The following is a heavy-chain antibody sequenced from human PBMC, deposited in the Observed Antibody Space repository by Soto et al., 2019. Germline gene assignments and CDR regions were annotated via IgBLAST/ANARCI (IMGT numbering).Heavy chain of an antibody. CDR1: GGSISSGNYY. V-gene: IGHV4-30-4*01. J-gene: IGHJ4*02. CDR2: ISYSGTT. D-gene: IGHD4-17*01. CDR3: ATMGTPVTGLYYFDY. Sequence: LSLTCTVSGGSISSGNYYWSWIRQPPGKGLEWIGFISYSGTTHYSASLRSRVSISVDTSKNQFSLDLSSVTAADSAVYYCATMGTPVTGLYYFDYWGQGTLVAVSS.